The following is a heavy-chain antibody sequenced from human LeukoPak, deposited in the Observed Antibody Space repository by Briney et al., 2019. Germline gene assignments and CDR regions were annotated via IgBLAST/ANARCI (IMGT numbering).Heavy chain of an antibody. CDR2: IYYSGST. V-gene: IGHV4-39*01. Sequence: SETLSLTCTVSGDSIGSSSYFWGWIRQPPGKGLEWIGSIYYSGSTYYNPSLKSRVTMSVDTSKNQFSLKLSSVTPADTAIYYCAPNCSGGSCTGYVQHWGQGTLVTVSS. CDR3: APNCSGGSCTGYVQH. J-gene: IGHJ1*01. D-gene: IGHD2-15*01. CDR1: GDSIGSSSYF.